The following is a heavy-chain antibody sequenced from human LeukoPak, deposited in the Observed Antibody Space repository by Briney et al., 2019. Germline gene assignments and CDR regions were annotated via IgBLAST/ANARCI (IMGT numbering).Heavy chain of an antibody. CDR2: IYYSGST. CDR1: GGSISSGSYY. V-gene: IGHV4-39*01. J-gene: IGHJ3*02. CDR3: ARLVRQSRAARPDAFDI. D-gene: IGHD6-6*01. Sequence: PSETLSLTCTVSGGSISSGSYYWGWIRQPPGKGLEWIGSIYYSGSTYYNPSLKSRVTISVDTSKNQFSLKLSSVTAADTAVYYCARLVRQSRAARPDAFDIWGQGTMVTVSS.